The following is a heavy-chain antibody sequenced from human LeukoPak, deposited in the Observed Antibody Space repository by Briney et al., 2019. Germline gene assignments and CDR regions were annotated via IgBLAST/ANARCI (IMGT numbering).Heavy chain of an antibody. D-gene: IGHD3-10*01. CDR1: GITVSNNY. CDR3: ARENNFGSGMDV. CDR2: IYSGGST. J-gene: IGHJ6*02. V-gene: IGHV3-53*01. Sequence: GGSLRLSCAASGITVSNNYMSWVRQAPGKGLEWVSLIYSGGSTYYADSVKGRFTISRDNSKNTLYLQMNSLRAEDTAVYYCARENNFGSGMDVWGQGTTVTVSS.